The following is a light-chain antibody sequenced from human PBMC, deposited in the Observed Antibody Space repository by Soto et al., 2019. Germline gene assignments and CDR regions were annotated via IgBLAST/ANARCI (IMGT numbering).Light chain of an antibody. CDR2: RNN. V-gene: IGLV1-47*01. J-gene: IGLJ1*01. CDR3: AAWDDSLSGPNYV. CDR1: SSNIGSNY. Sequence: SALTRPPSESGTPGQRVTISCSGRSSNIGSNYVYWYQQLPGTAPKLLIYRNNQRPSGVPDRFSGSKSGTSASLPISGLRSEDEADYYCAAWDDSLSGPNYVFGTGTKVTVL.